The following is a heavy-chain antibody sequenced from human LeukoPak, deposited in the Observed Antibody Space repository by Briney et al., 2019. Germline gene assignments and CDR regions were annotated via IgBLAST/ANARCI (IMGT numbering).Heavy chain of an antibody. CDR3: ARRGTYQNWFDP. D-gene: IGHD3-16*01. CDR1: TFTFSSYW. J-gene: IGHJ5*02. Sequence: PGGSLRLSCAASTFTFSSYWMSWVRQAPGKGLEWVATIEDDGSEKYYVDSVSGRFTISRDNAKNSLYLQMNSLRAEDTAVYYCARRGTYQNWFDPWGQGTLVTVSS. V-gene: IGHV3-7*01. CDR2: IEDDGSEK.